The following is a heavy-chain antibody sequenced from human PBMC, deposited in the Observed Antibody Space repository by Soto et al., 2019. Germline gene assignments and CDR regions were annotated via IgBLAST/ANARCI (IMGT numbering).Heavy chain of an antibody. Sequence: EVQLVESGGGLVQPGGSLRLSCAASGFTFNNYWMHWVRQAPGKGLVWGSRINREGSSTSYVDSVKGRFTTSRDNAKNKLYLQMNSLRAEDTAVYYCARAVMTTVAIDYWGQGTLVTVSS. CDR2: INREGSST. V-gene: IGHV3-74*01. CDR3: ARAVMTTVAIDY. D-gene: IGHD4-17*01. J-gene: IGHJ4*02. CDR1: GFTFNNYW.